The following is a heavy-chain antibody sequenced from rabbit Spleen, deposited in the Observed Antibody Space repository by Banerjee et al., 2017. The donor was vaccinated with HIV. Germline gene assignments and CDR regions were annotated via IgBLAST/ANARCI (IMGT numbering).Heavy chain of an antibody. CDR1: GFSLSASDF. D-gene: IGHD6-1*01. CDR3: ARNNVGAPGYGHAIAL. CDR2: VYTGSSGNT. V-gene: IGHV1S45*01. J-gene: IGHJ4*01. Sequence: EQLEESGGGLVKPEGSLTLTCTASGFSLSASDFIYWVRQAPGKGLEWIACVYTGSSGNTYYASWAKGRFAISKTSSTTVTLQMTDLTAADTATYFCARNNVGAPGYGHAIALWGQGTLVTVS.